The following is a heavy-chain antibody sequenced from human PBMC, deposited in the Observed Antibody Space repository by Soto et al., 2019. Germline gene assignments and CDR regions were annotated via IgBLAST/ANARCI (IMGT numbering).Heavy chain of an antibody. CDR2: IWHSGYT. CDR1: GGSITSRNW. J-gene: IGHJ4*02. D-gene: IGHD2-15*01. Sequence: QVQLRESGPGLVKPSGTLSLTCGVSGGSITSRNWWSWVRQPPGKGLEWIGDIWHSGYTNFNPSRKGRVAISIDESRNEFSLNLTSVTAADTAMYYCAKGGGREVVAFDSWGQGALVIVSS. CDR3: AKGGGREVVAFDS. V-gene: IGHV4-4*02.